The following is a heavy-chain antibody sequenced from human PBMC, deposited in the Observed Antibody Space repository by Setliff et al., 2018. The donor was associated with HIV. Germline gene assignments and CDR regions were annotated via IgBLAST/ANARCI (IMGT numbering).Heavy chain of an antibody. D-gene: IGHD7-27*01. J-gene: IGHJ6*03. Sequence: SETLSLTCSVSGASIGSSHYYWGWIRQPPGKGLEWVASIYYSGSTYYNPSLKSRVTISVDTSKNQFSLKLSSVTAADTAVYYCARQPRNWGVHYYYYMDVWGKGTTVTVSS. CDR3: ARQPRNWGVHYYYYMDV. CDR1: GASIGSSHYY. V-gene: IGHV4-39*01. CDR2: IYYSGST.